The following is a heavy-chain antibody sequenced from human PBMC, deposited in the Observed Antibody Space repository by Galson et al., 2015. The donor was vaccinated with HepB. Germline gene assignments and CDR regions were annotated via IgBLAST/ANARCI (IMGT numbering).Heavy chain of an antibody. CDR3: ARSYGSGSYFRASHYYYGMDV. CDR1: GDSVSSKSAA. Sequence: CAISGDSVSSKSAAWNWIRQSPSRGLEWLGRTYYRSKWFNDYAVSVRGRITINPDTSKNQFSLQLKSVTPEDTAVYYCARSYGSGSYFRASHYYYGMDVWGQGTTVTVSS. V-gene: IGHV6-1*01. CDR2: TYYRSKWFN. J-gene: IGHJ6*02. D-gene: IGHD3-10*01.